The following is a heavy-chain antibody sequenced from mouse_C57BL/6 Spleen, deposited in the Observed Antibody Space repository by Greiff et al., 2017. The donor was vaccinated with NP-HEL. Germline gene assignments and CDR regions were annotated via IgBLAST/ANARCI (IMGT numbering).Heavy chain of an antibody. CDR3: ARGATVVNYYAMDY. CDR1: GYSITSGYY. V-gene: IGHV3-6*01. CDR2: ISYDGSN. Sequence: EVKLEESGPGLVKPSQSLSLTCSVTGYSITSGYYWNWIRQFPGNKLEWMGYISYDGSNNYNPSLKNRISITRDTSKNQFFLKLNSVTTEDTATYYCARGATVVNYYAMDYWGQGTSVTVSS. J-gene: IGHJ4*01. D-gene: IGHD1-1*01.